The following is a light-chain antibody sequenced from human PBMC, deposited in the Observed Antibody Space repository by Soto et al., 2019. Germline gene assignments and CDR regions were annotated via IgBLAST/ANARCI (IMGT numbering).Light chain of an antibody. CDR2: DAS. CDR3: QQRSNWPLT. V-gene: IGKV3-11*01. Sequence: EIVLTQSPVTLSLSPGERATLSCRASQSVRTYLAWYQVKPGQAPRLLIYDASRRASGVPARFSGSGSGTDFPLTISGLEPEDFAVYYCQQRSNWPLTFGGGTKVQIK. CDR1: QSVRTY. J-gene: IGKJ4*01.